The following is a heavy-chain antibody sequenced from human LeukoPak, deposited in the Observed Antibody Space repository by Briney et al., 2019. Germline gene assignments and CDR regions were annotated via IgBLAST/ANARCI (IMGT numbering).Heavy chain of an antibody. J-gene: IGHJ5*01. CDR1: GYTLTDFY. V-gene: IGHV1-2*02. Sequence: ASVKVSCKASGYTLTDFYVHWVRQAPGQGLEWMGWINPNSGAANFAQKFQGRVTMTRDTSISTAYIEVSRLRSDDTAVYYCMREVGSINWYAYWGQGTLVTVSS. CDR2: INPNSGAA. D-gene: IGHD6-13*01. CDR3: MREVGSINWYAY.